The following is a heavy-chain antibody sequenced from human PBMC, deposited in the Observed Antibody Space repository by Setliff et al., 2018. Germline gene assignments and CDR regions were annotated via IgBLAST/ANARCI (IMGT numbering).Heavy chain of an antibody. J-gene: IGHJ3*02. Sequence: ASVKVSCKTSGFNFISFGFSWVRQAPGQGLEWMGIINPSGGYANYAQKFQGRVTMTRDTSTSTVYMELSGLRSEDTAVYYCARVYLAGSGWDKANALDIWGQGTMVTVSS. V-gene: IGHV1-46*03. CDR3: ARVYLAGSGWDKANALDI. D-gene: IGHD6-19*01. CDR1: GFNFISFG. CDR2: INPSGGYA.